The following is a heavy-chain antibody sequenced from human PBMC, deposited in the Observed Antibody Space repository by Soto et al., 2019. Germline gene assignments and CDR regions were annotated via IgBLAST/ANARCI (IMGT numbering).Heavy chain of an antibody. V-gene: IGHV3-23*01. J-gene: IGHJ6*02. D-gene: IGHD2-15*01. CDR1: GFTFSSYA. Sequence: SGGSLRLSCAASGFTFSSYAMSWVRQAPGKGLEWVSAISGSGGSTYYADSVKGRFTISRDNSKNTLYLQMNSLRAEDTAVYYCAKSIALVSKWYGDYCDVMYVRGQGPSVPGSS. CDR2: ISGSGGST. CDR3: AKSIALVSKWYGDYCDVMYV.